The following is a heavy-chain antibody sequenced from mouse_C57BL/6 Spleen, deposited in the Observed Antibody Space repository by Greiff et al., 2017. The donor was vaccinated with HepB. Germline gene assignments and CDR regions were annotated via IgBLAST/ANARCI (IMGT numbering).Heavy chain of an antibody. D-gene: IGHD1-1*01. CDR2: ISNGGGST. CDR3: ARYYYGSGGNYAMDY. J-gene: IGHJ4*01. CDR1: GFTFSDYY. V-gene: IGHV5-12*01. Sequence: EVKLVESGGGLVQPGGSLKLSCAASGFTFSDYYMYWVRQTPEKRLEWVAYISNGGGSTYYPDTVKGRFTISRDNAKNTLYLQMSRLKSEDTAMYYCARYYYGSGGNYAMDYWGQGTSVTVSS.